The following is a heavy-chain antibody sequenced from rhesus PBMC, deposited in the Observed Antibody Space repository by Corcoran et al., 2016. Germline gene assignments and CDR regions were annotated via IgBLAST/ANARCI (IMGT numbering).Heavy chain of an antibody. CDR2: IYSSSEHT. J-gene: IGHJ1*01. V-gene: IGHV4S12*01. CDR3: AGDAGVWYFEF. Sequence: QVQLQESGPGLVKPLETLSLTCAVSGGSISGGYYYWSWIRQPPGKGLEWIGGIYSSSEHTYYNPSLKSRGTISKDTSTNQFSLKLSSVTAAGTAVYYCAGDAGVWYFEFWGQGALLTVSS. D-gene: IGHD3-34*01. CDR1: GGSISGGYYY.